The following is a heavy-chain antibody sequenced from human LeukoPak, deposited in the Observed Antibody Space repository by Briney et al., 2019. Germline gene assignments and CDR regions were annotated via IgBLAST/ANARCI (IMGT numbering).Heavy chain of an antibody. CDR1: GFTFSSYG. D-gene: IGHD2-15*01. CDR2: ISYDGSNK. Sequence: GGTLRLSCAASGFTFSSYGMHWVRQAPGKGLEWVAVISYDGSNKYYADSVKGRFTISRDNSKNTLYLQMNSLRAEDTAVYSCAKALVLGYCSGGSCSLRGYYYYGMDVWGQGTTVTVSS. J-gene: IGHJ6*02. V-gene: IGHV3-30*18. CDR3: AKALVLGYCSGGSCSLRGYYYYGMDV.